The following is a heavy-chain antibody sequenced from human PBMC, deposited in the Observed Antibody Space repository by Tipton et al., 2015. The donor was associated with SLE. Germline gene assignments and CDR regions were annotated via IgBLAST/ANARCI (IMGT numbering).Heavy chain of an antibody. CDR1: GFTVSSNY. V-gene: IGHV3-53*05. D-gene: IGHD6-19*01. CDR3: ARVSSGWYRGWYFDY. CDR2: IYSGGST. Sequence: SLRLSCAASGFTVSSNYMSWVRQAPGKGLEWVSVIYSGGSTYYADSVKGRFTISRDNSKNTLYLQMNSLRAEDTAVYFCARVSSGWYRGWYFDYWGQGTLVTVSS. J-gene: IGHJ4*02.